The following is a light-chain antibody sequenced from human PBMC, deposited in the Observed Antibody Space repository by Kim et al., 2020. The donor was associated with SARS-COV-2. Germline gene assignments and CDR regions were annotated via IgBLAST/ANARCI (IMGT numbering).Light chain of an antibody. Sequence: EIVLTQSPGTLSLSPGERATLSCRASQSVSSNNLVWYQQKLGHAPRVLIYGTSTRATGIPDRFSGSGSGTDFTLTINRLEAEDVVVYYCQHYGNSPTFGQGTRLEIK. J-gene: IGKJ5*01. CDR2: GTS. CDR1: QSVSSNN. CDR3: QHYGNSPT. V-gene: IGKV3-20*01.